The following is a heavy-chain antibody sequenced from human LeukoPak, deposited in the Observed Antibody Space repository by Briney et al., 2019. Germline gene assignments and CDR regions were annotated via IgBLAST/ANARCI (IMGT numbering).Heavy chain of an antibody. CDR3: ARHATVTSFTFAH. V-gene: IGHV4-39*01. D-gene: IGHD4-17*01. CDR2: IYYSGNT. CDR1: GGSISSSSYY. Sequence: PSETLTLTCTVSGGSISSSSYYWGWIRRPPGKGLEWIGSIYYSGNTYYNPSLKSRVTISVDTSKNQFSLELNSVTAADTAVYYCARHATVTSFTFAHWGQGTLVTVSS. J-gene: IGHJ4*02.